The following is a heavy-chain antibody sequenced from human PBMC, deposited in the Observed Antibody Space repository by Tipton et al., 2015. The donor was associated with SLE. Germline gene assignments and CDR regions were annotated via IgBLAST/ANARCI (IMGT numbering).Heavy chain of an antibody. CDR2: IYYSGST. J-gene: IGHJ3*02. CDR3: ARTIVDPIAAAGPVAFDI. Sequence: TLSLTCTVSGGSISSHYWSWIRRPPGKGLEWIGYIYYSGSTNYNPSLKSRVTISVDTSKNQFSLKLSSVTAADTAVYYCARTIVDPIAAAGPVAFDIWGQGTMVTVSS. D-gene: IGHD6-13*01. V-gene: IGHV4-59*11. CDR1: GGSISSHY.